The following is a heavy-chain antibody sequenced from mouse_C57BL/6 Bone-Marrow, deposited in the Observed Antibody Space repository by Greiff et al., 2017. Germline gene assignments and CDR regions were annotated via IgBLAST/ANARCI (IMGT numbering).Heavy chain of an antibody. D-gene: IGHD3-2*02. CDR2: IHPNSGST. CDR1: GYTFTSYW. J-gene: IGHJ3*01. V-gene: IGHV1-64*01. CDR3: ARCGGTAQFAY. Sequence: QVQLQQPGAELVKPGASVKLSCKASGYTFTSYWMHWVKQRPGQGLEWIGMIHPNSGSTNYNEKFKSKATLTVDKSSSTAYMQLSSLTSEDSAVYYCARCGGTAQFAYWGQGTLVTVSA.